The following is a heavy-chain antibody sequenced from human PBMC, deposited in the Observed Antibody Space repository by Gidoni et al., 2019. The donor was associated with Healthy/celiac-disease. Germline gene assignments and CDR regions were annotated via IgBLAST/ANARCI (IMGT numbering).Heavy chain of an antibody. CDR1: GFTFSSYA. CDR2: ISGSGVST. Sequence: EVQLLESGGGLVQPGGSLRLSCAASGFTFSSYAMSWVRQAPVKGLEWVAAISGSGVSTYYADSVKGRFTISRDNSKNTLYLQMNSLRAEDTAVYYCAKKGPLRYGPGSVYFDYWGQGTLVTVSS. CDR3: AKKGPLRYGPGSVYFDY. J-gene: IGHJ4*02. D-gene: IGHD2-15*01. V-gene: IGHV3-23*01.